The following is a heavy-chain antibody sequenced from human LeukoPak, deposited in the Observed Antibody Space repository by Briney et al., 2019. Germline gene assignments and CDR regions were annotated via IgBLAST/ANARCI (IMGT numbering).Heavy chain of an antibody. J-gene: IGHJ4*02. CDR3: ARLGVASRGYSHGPDY. CDR2: FHYSGGT. D-gene: IGHD5-18*01. Sequence: PSETLSLTCTVSGVSISSFYWSWIRQPPGKGLEWIGYFHYSGGTNYSPSLKSRVTISVDTSKNQLSLKLSSVTAADTAVYYCARLGVASRGYSHGPDYWGLGTLVTVSS. V-gene: IGHV4-59*08. CDR1: GVSISSFY.